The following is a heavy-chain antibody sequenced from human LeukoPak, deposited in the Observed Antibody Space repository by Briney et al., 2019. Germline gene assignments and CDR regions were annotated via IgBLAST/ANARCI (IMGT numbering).Heavy chain of an antibody. J-gene: IGHJ4*01. CDR3: ARELPREVTLDY. CDR2: IFSDGTTT. V-gene: IGHV3-74*01. Sequence: GGSLRLSCVASEFDFLSYGMQWVRQAPEKGLVWVSRIFSDGTTTSYADSVKGRFTISRDNAKNTLYLQMNSLRAEDTAVYYCARELPREVTLDYWGQGTLVTVSP. CDR1: EFDFLSYG. D-gene: IGHD2-21*02.